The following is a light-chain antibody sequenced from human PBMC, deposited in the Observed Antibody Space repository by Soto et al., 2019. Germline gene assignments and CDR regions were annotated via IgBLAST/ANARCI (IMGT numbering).Light chain of an antibody. V-gene: IGLV1-44*01. Sequence: QSLLTQPPSASGTPGQRFTISCSGSISNIGSNTVNWYQQLPGTAPKLLIYSNNQRPSGVPDRFSGSKSGTSASPAISGLQSEDEADYYCAAWDDSLNGYVFGTGTKVTVL. CDR3: AAWDDSLNGYV. J-gene: IGLJ1*01. CDR1: ISNIGSNT. CDR2: SNN.